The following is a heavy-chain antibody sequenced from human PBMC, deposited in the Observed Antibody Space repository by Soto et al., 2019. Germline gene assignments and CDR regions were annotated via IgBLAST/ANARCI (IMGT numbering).Heavy chain of an antibody. CDR1: GYAFASKG. Sequence: GVPAALSSTAPGYAFASKGIWWVRQAPGQGLEWMGWISAYNGNTNYAQKLQGRVTMTTDTSTSTAYMELRSLRSDDTAVYYCAILSSKTGTAPWVKGTLV. CDR2: ISAYNGNT. D-gene: IGHD1-1*01. CDR3: AILSSKTGTAP. V-gene: IGHV1-18*01. J-gene: IGHJ5*02.